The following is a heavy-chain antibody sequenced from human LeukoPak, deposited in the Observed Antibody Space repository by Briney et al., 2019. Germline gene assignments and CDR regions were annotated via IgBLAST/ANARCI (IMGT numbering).Heavy chain of an antibody. V-gene: IGHV4-39*01. Sequence: SETLSLTCTVSGGSISGSSYYWAWIRQPPGKGLEWIGSIYYSGSTNYNPSLKSRVTISVDTSKNQFSLKLSSVTAADTAVYYCARQYIARAVAYFDYWGQGTLVTVSS. CDR1: GGSISGSSYY. CDR2: IYYSGST. J-gene: IGHJ4*02. CDR3: ARQYIARAVAYFDY. D-gene: IGHD6-19*01.